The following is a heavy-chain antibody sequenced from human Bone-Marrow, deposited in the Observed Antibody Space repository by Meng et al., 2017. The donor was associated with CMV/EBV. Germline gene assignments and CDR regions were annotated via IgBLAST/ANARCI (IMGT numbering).Heavy chain of an antibody. D-gene: IGHD1-7*01. CDR1: GYTFTGYY. J-gene: IGHJ5*02. CDR2: INPNSGGT. Sequence: ASVKVSCKASGYTFTGYYIHWVRQAPGQGLEWMGWINPNSGGTSYAQKFQGRVTMTRDTSISTAYMELSRLRSDDTAVYYCARYNWNYGSWDPWGQGTLVTVSS. CDR3: ARYNWNYGSWDP. V-gene: IGHV1-2*02.